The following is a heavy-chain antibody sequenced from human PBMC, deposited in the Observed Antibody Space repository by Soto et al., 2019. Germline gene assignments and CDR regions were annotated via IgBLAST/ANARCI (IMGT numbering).Heavy chain of an antibody. CDR1: GFTLSDRY. V-gene: IGHV3-72*01. CDR3: ARSWCDSSSWSDDAFDV. J-gene: IGHJ3*01. CDR2: VSNKANSYTT. D-gene: IGHD6-13*01. Sequence: EVKLVESGGGLVQTGGSLRLSCAASGFTLSDRYMDWVRQAPGKGLEWVGRVSNKANSYTTEYAASVKGRFTISRDDSHNSVDLQMNSLKTEATAVYYRARSWCDSSSWSDDAFDVWGQGTMVTVSS.